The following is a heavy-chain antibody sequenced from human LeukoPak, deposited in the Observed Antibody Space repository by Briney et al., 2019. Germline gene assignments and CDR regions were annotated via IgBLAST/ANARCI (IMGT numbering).Heavy chain of an antibody. J-gene: IGHJ4*02. CDR2: ISRSSSYT. CDR1: GFTFSSYS. D-gene: IGHD6-13*01. CDR3: ARGGGVIAAGFDS. Sequence: GGSLRLSCAPSGFTFSSYSMHWVPQAPARGREGVSCISRSSSYTHYGALVKGPFKISRENDKNSLDLQMTSLRAEDTAVYFCARGGGVIAAGFDSWGQGTLVTVSS. V-gene: IGHV3-21*06.